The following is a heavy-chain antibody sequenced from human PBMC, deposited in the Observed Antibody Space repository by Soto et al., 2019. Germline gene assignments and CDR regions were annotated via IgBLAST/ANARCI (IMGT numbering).Heavy chain of an antibody. CDR3: ARRYGASFDY. CDR1: GGTISSYY. CDR2: IYYSGST. V-gene: IGHV4-59*01. Sequence: SETLSLTCTVSGGTISSYYWSWIRQTTGKGLEWIGYIYYSGSTNYNPSLKSRVTISVDTSKNQFSLKLSSVTAADTAVYYCARRYGASFDYWGQGTLVTVSS. J-gene: IGHJ4*02. D-gene: IGHD4-17*01.